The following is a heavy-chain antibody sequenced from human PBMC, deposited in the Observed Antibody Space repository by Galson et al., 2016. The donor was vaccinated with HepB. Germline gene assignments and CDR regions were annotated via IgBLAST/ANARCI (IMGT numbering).Heavy chain of an antibody. CDR1: GYTFTNYA. CDR2: INPGDGET. J-gene: IGHJ3*02. V-gene: IGHV1-3*01. D-gene: IGHD6-19*01. CDR3: ARGQFDAFDI. Sequence: SVKVSCKAPGYTFTNYAMHWVRQAPGQRLEWMGWINPGDGETKYSENFQGRVSINRDTSARAAHMELTSLRLEDTAIYFCARGQFDAFDIWGQGTVVTVPS.